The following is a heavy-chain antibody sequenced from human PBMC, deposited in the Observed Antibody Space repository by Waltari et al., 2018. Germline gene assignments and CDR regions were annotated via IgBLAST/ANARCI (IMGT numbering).Heavy chain of an antibody. Sequence: QVQLVESGGGVVQPGRSLRLSCAASGFTFSRYGMHWVRQAPGKGLEWVAVIWYDGSNKYYADSVKGRFTISRDNSKNTLYLQMNSLRAEDTAVYYCAVGSTATSDYWGQGTLVTVSS. J-gene: IGHJ4*02. V-gene: IGHV3-33*01. CDR2: IWYDGSNK. CDR1: GFTFSRYG. CDR3: AVGSTATSDY. D-gene: IGHD4-17*01.